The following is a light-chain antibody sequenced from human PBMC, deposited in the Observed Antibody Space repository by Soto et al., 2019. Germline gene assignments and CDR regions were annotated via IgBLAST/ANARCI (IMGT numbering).Light chain of an antibody. CDR2: EVS. J-gene: IGLJ3*02. CDR3: SSYTGSIWV. V-gene: IGLV2-14*01. CDR1: SSDVGGYNY. Sequence: QSALTQPASVSGSPGQSITISCTGTSSDVGGYNYVSWYQQHPGKAPKLMIYEVSNRPSGVSNRFSGSKSGNTASLTISGLQAEDEADYYCSSYTGSIWVFGGGTKL.